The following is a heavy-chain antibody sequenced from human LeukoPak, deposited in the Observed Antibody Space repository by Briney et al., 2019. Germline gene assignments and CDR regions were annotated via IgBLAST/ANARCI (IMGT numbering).Heavy chain of an antibody. CDR2: MNPNSGNT. J-gene: IGHJ6*02. D-gene: IGHD3-22*01. CDR3: ARSPKYYYDSSGYYGMDV. CDR1: GHSFTSCD. Sequence: ASVKVSCKASGHSFTSCDINWVRQATGQGLEWMGWMNPNSGNTGYAQKFRGRVTMTRNTSTSTAYMELSSLRSEDTAVYYCARSPKYYYDSSGYYGMDVWGQGTTVTVSS. V-gene: IGHV1-8*01.